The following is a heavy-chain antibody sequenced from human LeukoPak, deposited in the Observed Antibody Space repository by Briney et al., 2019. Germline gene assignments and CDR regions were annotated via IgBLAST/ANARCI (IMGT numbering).Heavy chain of an antibody. Sequence: GGSLRLSCAASGFTFSSYAMSWVRQAPGKRLEWVSAISGSGVSTYYADSVKGRFTISRDNSKNTLYLQMNSLRAEDTAVYYCAKGPRAAAGIYWGQGTLVTVSS. CDR3: AKGPRAAAGIY. CDR1: GFTFSSYA. CDR2: ISGSGVST. J-gene: IGHJ4*02. D-gene: IGHD6-13*01. V-gene: IGHV3-23*01.